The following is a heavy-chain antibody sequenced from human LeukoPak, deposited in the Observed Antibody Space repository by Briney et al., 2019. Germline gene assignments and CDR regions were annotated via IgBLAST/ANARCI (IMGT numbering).Heavy chain of an antibody. Sequence: TSETLSLTCSVSGALISDYYWSWIRQPPGKGLEWIGHIYYSGSTDYNPSLNSRVTISVDTSKNQFSLKLSSVTAADTAVYYCARDGYREKSPPDFDYWGQGTLVTVSS. CDR3: ARDGYREKSPPDFDY. CDR2: IYYSGST. D-gene: IGHD5-24*01. J-gene: IGHJ4*02. CDR1: GALISDYY. V-gene: IGHV4-59*12.